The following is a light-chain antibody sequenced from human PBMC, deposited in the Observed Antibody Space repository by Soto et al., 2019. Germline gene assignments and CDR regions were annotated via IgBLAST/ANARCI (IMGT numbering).Light chain of an antibody. CDR3: SSYTTSSTVA. Sequence: LTQPASVFGSPGQSITISCTGTSSDVGGYNFVSWYQQHPGKAPKLMIYEVSNRPSGVSNRFSGSKSGNTASLTISGLQPEDEADYYCSSYTTSSTVAFGTGTKVTVL. J-gene: IGLJ1*01. CDR2: EVS. CDR1: SSDVGGYNF. V-gene: IGLV2-14*03.